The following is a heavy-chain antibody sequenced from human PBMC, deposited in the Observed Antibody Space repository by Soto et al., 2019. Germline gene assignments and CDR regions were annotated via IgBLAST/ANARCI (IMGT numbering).Heavy chain of an antibody. V-gene: IGHV7-4-1*01. J-gene: IGHJ6*02. CDR2: INTNTGNP. CDR1: GYTFTSYA. CDR3: AREDIAAAGLTYGMDV. D-gene: IGHD6-13*01. Sequence: ASVKVSCKASGYTFTSYAMNRVRQAPGQGLEWMGWINTNTGNPTYAQGFTGRFVFSLDTSVSTAYLQICSLKAEDTAVYYCAREDIAAAGLTYGMDVWGQGTTVTVSS.